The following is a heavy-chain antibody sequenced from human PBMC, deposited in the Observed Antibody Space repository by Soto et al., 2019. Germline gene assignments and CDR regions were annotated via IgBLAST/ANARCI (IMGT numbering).Heavy chain of an antibody. CDR2: IWYDGSNK. J-gene: IGHJ6*02. CDR3: ARDKATYYYYGMDV. CDR1: GFTFSSYG. V-gene: IGHV3-33*01. Sequence: QVQLVESGGGVVQPGRSLRLSCAASGFTFSSYGMYWVRQAPGKGLEWVAVIWYDGSNKYYADSVKGRFTISRDNSKNTLYLQMNSLRAEDTAVYYCARDKATYYYYGMDVWGQGTTVTVSS.